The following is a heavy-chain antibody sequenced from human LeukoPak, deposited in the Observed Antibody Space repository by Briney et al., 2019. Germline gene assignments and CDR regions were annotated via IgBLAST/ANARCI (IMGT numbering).Heavy chain of an antibody. CDR1: GFTLSSYA. CDR3: ASEQPGY. CDR2: ISYDGSNK. D-gene: IGHD6-13*01. J-gene: IGHJ4*02. Sequence: GGSLRLSCAASGFTLSSYAMHWVRQAPGKGLEWVAVISYDGSNKYYADSVKGRFTISRDNSKNTLYLQMNSLRAEDTAVYYCASEQPGYWGQGTLVTVSS. V-gene: IGHV3-30-3*01.